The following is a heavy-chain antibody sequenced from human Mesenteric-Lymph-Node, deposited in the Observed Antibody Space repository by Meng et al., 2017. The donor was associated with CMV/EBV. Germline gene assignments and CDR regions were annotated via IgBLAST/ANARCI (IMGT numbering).Heavy chain of an antibody. CDR3: ARVETSYYYYGMDV. CDR1: GFTFSDYY. V-gene: IGHV3-11*04. CDR2: ISSSGSTI. J-gene: IGHJ6*02. Sequence: LSLTCAASGFTFSDYYMSWLRQAPGKGLEWVSYISSSGSTIYYADSVKGRFTISRDNAKNSLYLQMNSLRAEDTAVYYCARVETSYYYYGMDVWGQGTTVTVSS.